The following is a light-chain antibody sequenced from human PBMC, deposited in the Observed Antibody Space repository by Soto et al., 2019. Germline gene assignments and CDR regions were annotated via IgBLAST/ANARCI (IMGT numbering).Light chain of an antibody. Sequence: DVVMTQSPLSLPVTLGQPASISCRSSQSLLYSDGNTYLNWFHQRPGQSPRRLIYKVSNRDSGVPDRFSGSGSGTDFTLTISRVEAEDVGVYYCMQGTRLPLTFGGGTKVEIK. CDR2: KVS. CDR1: QSLLYSDGNTY. J-gene: IGKJ4*01. V-gene: IGKV2-30*01. CDR3: MQGTRLPLT.